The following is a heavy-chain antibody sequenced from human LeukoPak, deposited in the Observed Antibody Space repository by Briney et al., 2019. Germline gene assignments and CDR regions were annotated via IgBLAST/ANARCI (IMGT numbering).Heavy chain of an antibody. D-gene: IGHD1-26*01. J-gene: IGHJ4*02. CDR2: ISGSGGST. V-gene: IGHV3-23*01. CDR1: GFTFSSYA. Sequence: GGSLRLSCAASGFTFSSYAMSWVRQAPGKGLEWVSAISGSGGSTYYADSVKGRFTISRDNFKNTLFLQMNGLRAEDTAVYYCAKSLTGSYNFDYWGQGTLVTVPS. CDR3: AKSLTGSYNFDY.